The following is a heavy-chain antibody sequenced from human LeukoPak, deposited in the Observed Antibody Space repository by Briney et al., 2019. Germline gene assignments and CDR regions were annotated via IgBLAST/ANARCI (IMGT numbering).Heavy chain of an antibody. J-gene: IGHJ4*02. CDR3: ARDYGASYDSSGYSRLGY. Sequence: ASVKVSCKASGGTFSSYTIGWVRQAPGQGLEWMGRIIPILGIASYAQKFQGRVTITADKSTSTAYMELSSLRSEDTAVYYCARDYGASYDSSGYSRLGYWGPRTLVTVSS. V-gene: IGHV1-69*04. D-gene: IGHD3-22*01. CDR2: IIPILGIA. CDR1: GGTFSSYT.